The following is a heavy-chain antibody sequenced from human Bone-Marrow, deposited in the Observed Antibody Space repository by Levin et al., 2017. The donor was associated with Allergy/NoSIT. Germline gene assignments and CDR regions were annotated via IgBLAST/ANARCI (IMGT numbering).Heavy chain of an antibody. CDR2: INLRGSTM. D-gene: IGHD3-22*01. V-gene: IGHV3-48*03. J-gene: IGHJ4*02. Sequence: LAGGSLRLSCEASGFTFTNFEMNWVRQAPGRGLEWISYINLRGSTMYYADSVRGRFTISRDNAKNSLFLRMDSLTAEDTAVYYCARQVPNYYSGSGYYFDYWGQGTLVTVSS. CDR3: ARQVPNYYSGSGYYFDY. CDR1: GFTFTNFE.